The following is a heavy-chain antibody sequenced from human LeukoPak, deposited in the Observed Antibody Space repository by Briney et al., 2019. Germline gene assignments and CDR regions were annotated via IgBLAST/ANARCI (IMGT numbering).Heavy chain of an antibody. D-gene: IGHD5-18*01. CDR3: ARLGEYSYKD. J-gene: IGHJ4*02. V-gene: IGHV4-31*03. CDR1: GGSISSGGYY. Sequence: SETLSLTCTVSGGSISSGGYYWSWIRQHPGKGLEWIGYIYYSGSTYYNPSLKSRVTISVDTSKNQFSLKLSSVTAADTAVYYCARLGEYSYKDWGQGTLVTVSS. CDR2: IYYSGST.